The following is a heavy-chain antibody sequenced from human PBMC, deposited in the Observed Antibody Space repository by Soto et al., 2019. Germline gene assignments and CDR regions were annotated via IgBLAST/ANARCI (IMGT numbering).Heavy chain of an antibody. J-gene: IGHJ4*02. CDR3: AKFSMKGLGATRRGYCSGGSCLPFDY. CDR1: GFTFSSYA. D-gene: IGHD2-15*01. V-gene: IGHV3-23*01. CDR2: ISGSGGST. Sequence: GGSLRLSCAASGFTFSSYAMSWVRQAPGKGLEWVSAISGSGGSTYYADSVKGRFTISRDNSKNTLYLQMNSLRAEDTAVYYCAKFSMKGLGATRRGYCSGGSCLPFDYWGQGTLVTVSS.